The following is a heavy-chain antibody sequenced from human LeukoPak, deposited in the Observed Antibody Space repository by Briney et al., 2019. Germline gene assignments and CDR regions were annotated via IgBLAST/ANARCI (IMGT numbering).Heavy chain of an antibody. CDR2: ISGSGGST. D-gene: IGHD7-27*01. J-gene: IGHJ4*02. V-gene: IGHV3-23*01. Sequence: GGSLRLSCAASGFTFSGYAMSWVRQAPGKGLEWVSAISGSGGSTYYADSVKGRFTISRDNSKNTLYLQMNSLRAEDTAVYYCAKAANWGSFPYYFGYWGQGTLVTVSS. CDR3: AKAANWGSFPYYFGY. CDR1: GFTFSGYA.